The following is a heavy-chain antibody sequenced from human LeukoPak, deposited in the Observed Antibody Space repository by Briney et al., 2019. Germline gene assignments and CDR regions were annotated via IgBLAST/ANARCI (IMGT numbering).Heavy chain of an antibody. CDR2: INPNSGGT. CDR3: GRGVSGVTTSFDY. D-gene: IGHD4-17*01. J-gene: IGHJ4*02. Sequence: ASVKVSCKASGYTFTGYYMHWVRQAPGQGLEWMGWINPNSGGTNYAQKFQGRGSMTRYTSNSTAYMELSRLGSDDTAVYYCGRGVSGVTTSFDYWGQGTLVTVSS. V-gene: IGHV1-2*02. CDR1: GYTFTGYY.